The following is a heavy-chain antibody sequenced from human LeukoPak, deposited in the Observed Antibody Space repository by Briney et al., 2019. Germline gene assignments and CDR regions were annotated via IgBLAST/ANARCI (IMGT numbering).Heavy chain of an antibody. CDR3: ARERGYCGARTCYHFEY. D-gene: IGHD2-15*01. CDR2: INPSGGTT. Sequence: ASVKASCKASGYTFTSYYMHWVRQAPGQGLEWMGIINPSGGTTTYAQKFQGRVTLTSDTSTSKVYMELSSLTSEDTAVYYCARERGYCGARTCYHFEYWGQGTLVTVSS. J-gene: IGHJ4*02. CDR1: GYTFTSYY. V-gene: IGHV1-46*01.